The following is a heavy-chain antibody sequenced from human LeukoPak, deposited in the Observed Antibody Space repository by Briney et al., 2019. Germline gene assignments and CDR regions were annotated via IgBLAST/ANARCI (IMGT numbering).Heavy chain of an antibody. CDR3: ARGGVTTIAQYDY. V-gene: IGHV4-59*01. D-gene: IGHD5-12*01. CDR2: IFDSGTTNYNPST. J-gene: IGHJ4*02. Sequence: SETLSLTCTVSGGSIISYFWSWIRQPPGKGPEWIGYIFDSGTTNYNPSTNYNPSLKSRVTVSLDTSRNHFSLKLSSVTAVDTAVYFCARGGVTTIAQYDYWGQGILVTVSS. CDR1: GGSIISYF.